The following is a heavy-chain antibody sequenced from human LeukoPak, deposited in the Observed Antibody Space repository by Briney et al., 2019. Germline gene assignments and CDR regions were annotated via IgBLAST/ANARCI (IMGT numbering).Heavy chain of an antibody. CDR2: ISSEGKTT. CDR1: GFIFSPYA. Sequence: GGSLRLSCPASGFIFSPYAMHWVRQAPGKGLEYVSSISSEGKTTCYADSVKGRFTISRDNSKSMLYLQMNSLRPEDTAVYYCVKDRWVDHWGQGTLVTVSS. CDR3: VKDRWVDH. V-gene: IGHV3-64D*06. J-gene: IGHJ5*02.